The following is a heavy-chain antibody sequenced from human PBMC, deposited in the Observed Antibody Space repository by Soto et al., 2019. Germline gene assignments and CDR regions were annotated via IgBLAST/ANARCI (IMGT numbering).Heavy chain of an antibody. D-gene: IGHD3-22*01. CDR1: GYTFISYG. CDR3: ARDLFGSPEDYDSSGYPHPDFDY. V-gene: IGHV1-18*04. CDR2: ISTYNGDT. Sequence: QVQLVQSGAEVKKPGAAVKVSCKASGYTFISYGISWVRQAPGQGLEGMGWISTYNGDTSYAQKFEDRVTLTTDTSTSTGYMELRGLRSDDTAVYYCARDLFGSPEDYDSSGYPHPDFDYWGQGTLVTVSS. J-gene: IGHJ4*02.